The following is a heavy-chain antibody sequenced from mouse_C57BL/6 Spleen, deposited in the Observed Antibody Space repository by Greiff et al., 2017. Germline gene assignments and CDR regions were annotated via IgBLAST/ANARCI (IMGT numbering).Heavy chain of an antibody. CDR2: INPDSSTI. Sequence: EVKLLQSGGGLVQPGGSLKLSCAASGIDFSRYWMSWVRRAPGKGLEWIGEINPDSSTINYAPSLKDKFIISRDNAKNTLYLQMSKVRSEDTALYYCAIPYYYGSRNYYAMDYWGQGTSVTVSS. CDR3: AIPYYYGSRNYYAMDY. J-gene: IGHJ4*01. D-gene: IGHD1-1*01. CDR1: GIDFSRYW. V-gene: IGHV4-1*01.